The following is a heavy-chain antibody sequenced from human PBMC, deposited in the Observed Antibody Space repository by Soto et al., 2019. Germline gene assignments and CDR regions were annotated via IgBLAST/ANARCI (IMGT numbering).Heavy chain of an antibody. CDR1: GFTFSSYG. D-gene: IGHD2-21*02. Sequence: GGSLRLSCAASGFTFSSYGMHWVRQAPGKGLEWVAVISYDGSNKYYADSVKGRFTISRDNSKNTLYLQMNSLRAEDTAVYYCAKGELHIVVVTAIPDFDYWGQGTLVTVSS. CDR2: ISYDGSNK. J-gene: IGHJ4*02. V-gene: IGHV3-30*18. CDR3: AKGELHIVVVTAIPDFDY.